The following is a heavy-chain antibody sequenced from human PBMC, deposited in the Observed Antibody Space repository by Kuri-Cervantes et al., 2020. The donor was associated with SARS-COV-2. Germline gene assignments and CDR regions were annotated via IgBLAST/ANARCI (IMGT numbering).Heavy chain of an antibody. V-gene: IGHV1-58*01. CDR1: RLTFTSSA. J-gene: IGHJ6*02. CDR3: GADPRDGVVPASRYYYGMDV. Sequence: SVNVSCKSSRLTFTSSAVKWVRQARGQRLEWIGWIVVGSGNTNYAQQFQERVTITRDMSTSTAYMELSSLRFEHTAVYYCGADPRDGVVPASRYYYGMDVWGQGPTVTVSS. CDR2: IVVGSGNT. D-gene: IGHD2-2*01.